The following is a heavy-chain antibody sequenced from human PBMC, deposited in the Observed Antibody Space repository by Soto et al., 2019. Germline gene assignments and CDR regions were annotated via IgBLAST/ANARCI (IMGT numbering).Heavy chain of an antibody. D-gene: IGHD1-1*01. V-gene: IGHV3-74*03. CDR2: INRDGDTT. CDR3: GRDFNWAVGT. J-gene: IGHJ5*02. CDR1: GLTLSGNG. Sequence: EVQLAESGGGLVQPGGSLRLSCTISGLTLSGNGMHWVRQASGKGLEFVSHINRDGDTTMYADSVKGRFTISRDNANNTVHLQMNSLRAEDTAVYYCGRDFNWAVGTWGQGTLVTVSS.